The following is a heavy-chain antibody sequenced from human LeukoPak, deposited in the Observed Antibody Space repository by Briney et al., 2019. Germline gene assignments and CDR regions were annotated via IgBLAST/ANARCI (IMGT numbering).Heavy chain of an antibody. CDR1: GFTFRTYA. V-gene: IGHV3-30-3*01. CDR3: ARGIAVAGPGVYGMDV. J-gene: IGHJ6*02. CDR2: ISYDGSNK. Sequence: GGSLRLSWAAPGFTFRTYAMHWFRQAPGKGLEWVAVISYDGSNKYYADSVKGRFTISRDNSKNTLYLQMNSLRAEDTAVYYCARGIAVAGPGVYGMDVWGQGTTVTVSS. D-gene: IGHD6-19*01.